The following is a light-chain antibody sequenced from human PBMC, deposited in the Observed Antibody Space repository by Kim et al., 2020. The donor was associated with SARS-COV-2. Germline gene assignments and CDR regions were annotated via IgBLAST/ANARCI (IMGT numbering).Light chain of an antibody. CDR1: ALPKQY. CDR3: QSADSSGNYV. J-gene: IGLJ1*01. CDR2: KDI. Sequence: VSPGQTARLTCSGDALPKQYAFWYQQKPGQAPVLVIYKDIERPSGIPERFSGSSSGTTVTLTISGVQAEDEADYYCQSADSSGNYVFGTGTKVTVL. V-gene: IGLV3-25*03.